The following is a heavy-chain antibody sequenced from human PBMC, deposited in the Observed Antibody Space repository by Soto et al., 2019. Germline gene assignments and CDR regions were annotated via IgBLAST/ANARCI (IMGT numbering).Heavy chain of an antibody. CDR3: AKEYGTWLNSGSYRSDY. D-gene: IGHD1-26*01. V-gene: IGHV3-23*01. CDR2: ISGSGGSP. Sequence: EVQLLASGGGLVQQGGSLRLSCEASGFTFSSYAMSWVRQAPGKGLEWVSAISGSGGSPYYAGSVKGRFTVSRDNSRNTLYLQMNSLRAEDTAVYYWAKEYGTWLNSGSYRSDYWGQGTLVTVSA. J-gene: IGHJ4*02. CDR1: GFTFSSYA.